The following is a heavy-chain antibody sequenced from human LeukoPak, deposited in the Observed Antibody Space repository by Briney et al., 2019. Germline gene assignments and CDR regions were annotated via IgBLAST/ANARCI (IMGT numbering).Heavy chain of an antibody. V-gene: IGHV1-2*02. Sequence: GASVKVSCKASGYTFTGYYMHWVRQAPGQGLEWMGWINPNSGGTNYAQKFQGRVTMTRDTSISTAYMELSRLRSDDTAVYYCARRMEWEDNDAFDIWGQGTMVTVSS. D-gene: IGHD1-26*01. J-gene: IGHJ3*02. CDR3: ARRMEWEDNDAFDI. CDR2: INPNSGGT. CDR1: GYTFTGYY.